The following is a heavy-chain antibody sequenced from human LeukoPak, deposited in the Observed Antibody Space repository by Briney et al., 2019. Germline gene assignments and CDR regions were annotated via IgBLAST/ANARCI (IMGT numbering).Heavy chain of an antibody. Sequence: SETLSLTCAVYGGSFSGYYWSWIRQPPGKGLEWIGEINHSGSTNYNPSLKSRVTISVDTSKNQFSLKLSSVTAADTAVYYCARGSIHSSGPLQVFDYWGQGTTVTVSS. CDR2: INHSGST. J-gene: IGHJ4*03. V-gene: IGHV4-34*01. CDR1: GGSFSGYY. CDR3: ARGSIHSSGPLQVFDY. D-gene: IGHD3-22*01.